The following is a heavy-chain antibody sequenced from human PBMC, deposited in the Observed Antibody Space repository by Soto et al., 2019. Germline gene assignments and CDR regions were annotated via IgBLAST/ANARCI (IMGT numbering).Heavy chain of an antibody. D-gene: IGHD3-22*01. CDR2: IYYSGST. J-gene: IGHJ4*02. V-gene: IGHV4-30-4*01. CDR3: ASALYYDSSGYYRPLYFDY. CDR1: GGSISSGDYY. Sequence: LSLTCTVSGGSISSGDYYWSWIRQPPGKGLEWIGYIYYSGSTYYNPSLKSRVTISVDTSKNQFSLKLSSVTAADTAVYYCASALYYDSSGYYRPLYFDYWGQGTLVTVSS.